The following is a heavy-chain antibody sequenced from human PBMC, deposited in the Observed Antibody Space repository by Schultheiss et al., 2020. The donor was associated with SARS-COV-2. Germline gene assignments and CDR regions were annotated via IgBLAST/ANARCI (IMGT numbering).Heavy chain of an antibody. D-gene: IGHD3-10*01. Sequence: SETLSLTCTVSGGSISSYYWSWIRQPPGKGLEWIGYIYYSGSTYYNPSLKSRVTISVDTSKNQFSLKLSSVTAADTAVYYCARNHYGSGSDWFDPWGQGTLVTVSS. CDR3: ARNHYGSGSDWFDP. V-gene: IGHV4-59*08. J-gene: IGHJ5*02. CDR2: IYYSGST. CDR1: GGSISSYY.